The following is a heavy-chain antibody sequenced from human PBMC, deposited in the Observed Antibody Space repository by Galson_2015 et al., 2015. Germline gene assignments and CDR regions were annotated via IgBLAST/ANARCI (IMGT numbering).Heavy chain of an antibody. J-gene: IGHJ4*02. V-gene: IGHV3-33*01. CDR3: ARNGLGFAAYFDY. CDR1: GFTFSSYG. Sequence: SLRLSCAASGFTFSSYGMHWVRQAPGKGLEWVAVIWYDGSNKYYADSVKGRFTISRDNSKNTLYLQMSSLRAEDTAVYYCARNGLGFAAYFDYWGQGTLVTVSS. D-gene: IGHD3-10*01. CDR2: IWYDGSNK.